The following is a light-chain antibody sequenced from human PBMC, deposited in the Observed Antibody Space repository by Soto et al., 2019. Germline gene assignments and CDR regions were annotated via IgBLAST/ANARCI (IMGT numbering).Light chain of an antibody. CDR2: DNS. V-gene: IGLV1-40*01. CDR1: GSNIGGGYN. Sequence: QSVLTQPPSVSGAPGQGVTIPCTGTGSNIGGGYNVHWYRQVPGSAPQLLIYDNSNRPSGVPDRISGSKSGSSASLAITGLRPEDAADYYCQSYDSSVSGAHFVFGPGTKVTVL. CDR3: QSYDSSVSGAHFV. J-gene: IGLJ1*01.